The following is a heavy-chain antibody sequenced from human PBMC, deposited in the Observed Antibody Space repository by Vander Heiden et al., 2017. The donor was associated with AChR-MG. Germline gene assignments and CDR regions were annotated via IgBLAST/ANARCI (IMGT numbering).Heavy chain of an antibody. CDR3: AREVRLVGATFFDY. Sequence: QVQLVESGGGVVQPGRSLRLSGAASGFSIANSALHWVRQAPGKGLEWVALISSDGSNNYYGDSVKGRFTISRDNSKNRLYLQMRSLRVEDTAVYYCAREVRLVGATFFDYWGRGTLVAVSS. CDR1: GFSIANSA. D-gene: IGHD1-26*01. V-gene: IGHV3-30*04. J-gene: IGHJ4*02. CDR2: ISSDGSNN.